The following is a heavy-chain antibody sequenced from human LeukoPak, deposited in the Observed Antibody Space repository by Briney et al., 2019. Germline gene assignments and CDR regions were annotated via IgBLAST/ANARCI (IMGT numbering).Heavy chain of an antibody. CDR2: IYHSGST. CDR3: ARRMAVYNWFDP. CDR1: GYSISSGYY. J-gene: IGHJ5*02. Sequence: SETLSLTCTVSGYSISSGYYWGWIRQPPGKGLEWIGSIYHSGSTYYNPSLKSRVTISVDTSKNQFPLKLSSVTAADTAVYYCARRMAVYNWFDPWGQGTLVTVSS. V-gene: IGHV4-38-2*02. D-gene: IGHD5-24*01.